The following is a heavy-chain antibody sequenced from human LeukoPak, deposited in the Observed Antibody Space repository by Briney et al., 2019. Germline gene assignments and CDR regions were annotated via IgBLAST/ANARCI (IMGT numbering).Heavy chain of an antibody. CDR1: GGSVSSSNYY. J-gene: IGHJ6*03. Sequence: SETLSLTCTVSGGSVSSSNYYWGWIRQPPGKVLDWIGSINYIGSTNYNPSLKSRFTLSVDTSKNQFSLKLSSVTAADTAVYYCARLKGVKLPLYYYYYMDVWGTGTTVIVSS. V-gene: IGHV4-39*01. CDR3: ARLKGVKLPLYYYYYMDV. CDR2: INYIGST. D-gene: IGHD6-13*01.